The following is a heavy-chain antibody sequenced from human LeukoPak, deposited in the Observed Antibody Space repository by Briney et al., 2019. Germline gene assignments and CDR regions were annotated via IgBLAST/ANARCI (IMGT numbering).Heavy chain of an antibody. V-gene: IGHV4-61*02. D-gene: IGHD3-22*01. CDR2: IYTSGST. Sequence: PSETLSLTCTVAGGTISSGSYYWSWIRQPAGKGLEWIGRIYTSGSTNYNPSLKSRVTISVDTSKNQFSLKLSSVTAADTAVYYCVRGSPYDSSGYYLDAFDIWGQGTMVTVSS. CDR1: GGTISSGSYY. J-gene: IGHJ3*02. CDR3: VRGSPYDSSGYYLDAFDI.